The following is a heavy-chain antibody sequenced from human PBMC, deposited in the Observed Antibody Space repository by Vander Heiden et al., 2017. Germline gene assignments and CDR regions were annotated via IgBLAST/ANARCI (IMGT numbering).Heavy chain of an antibody. J-gene: IGHJ5*02. V-gene: IGHV3-33*01. Sequence: QVQLVESGGGVVQPGRSLRLSCAASGFTFSSYGMHWVRQAPGKGLEWVAVRWYDGSNKYYADSVKGRFTISRDNSKNTLYLQMNSLRAEDTAVYYCARDAWGRYCSSTSCLNWFDPWGQGTLVTVSS. CDR2: RWYDGSNK. CDR1: GFTFSSYG. D-gene: IGHD2-2*01. CDR3: ARDAWGRYCSSTSCLNWFDP.